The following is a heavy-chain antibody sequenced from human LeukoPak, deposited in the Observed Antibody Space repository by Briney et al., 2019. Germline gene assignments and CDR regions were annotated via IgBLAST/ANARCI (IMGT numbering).Heavy chain of an antibody. J-gene: IGHJ4*02. V-gene: IGHV3-74*01. CDR2: INGDGTGT. CDR3: ARAMRSGYDY. Sequence: GGSLRLSCAASGFTFSSYWMHWVRQAPGKGLVWVSRINGDGTGTSHADSVKGRFTISRDNAENSLYLQMNSLRDEDTAVYYCARAMRSGYDYWGQGTLVTVSS. CDR1: GFTFSSYW. D-gene: IGHD5-12*01.